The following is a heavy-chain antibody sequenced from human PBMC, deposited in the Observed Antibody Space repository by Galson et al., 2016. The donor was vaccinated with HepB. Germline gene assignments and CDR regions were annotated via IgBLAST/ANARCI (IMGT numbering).Heavy chain of an antibody. J-gene: IGHJ2*01. V-gene: IGHV3-48*02. D-gene: IGHD3-16*01. CDR3: ARSGGFDTRDFDL. Sequence: SLRLSCAASGFTFSSDSLNRVRQSSGKGLEWVSSISSNSGTLYYADSMKGRLTISRDNAKNSLYQQMNSLRDDHTGVYFCARSGGFDTRDFDLWGRGTLVSVSS. CDR2: ISSNSGTL. CDR1: GFTFSSDS.